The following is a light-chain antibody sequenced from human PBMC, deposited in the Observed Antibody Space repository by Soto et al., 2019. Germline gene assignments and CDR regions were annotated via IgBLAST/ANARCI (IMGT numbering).Light chain of an antibody. CDR2: DVT. V-gene: IGLV2-14*03. Sequence: QSVLTQPASVSGSLGQSITISCTGTSGDIGSSNYVSWYQHHPGKAPKLIIYDVTDRPPGVSDRFSGSKSGNTASLTIPGLQPDDESLYYCGSYSTTTYLGVFGGGTQLTVL. J-gene: IGLJ7*01. CDR3: GSYSTTTYLGV. CDR1: SGDIGSSNY.